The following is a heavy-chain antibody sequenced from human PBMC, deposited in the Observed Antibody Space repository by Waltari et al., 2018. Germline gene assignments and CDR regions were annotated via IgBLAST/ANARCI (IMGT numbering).Heavy chain of an antibody. CDR1: GGSINNYY. CDR3: ARGVVLPRY. CDR2: IYTSRTT. Sequence: QVQLEESGPGLVKPSETLSLTCTVSGGSINNYYWSWVRQPAGKGLEWIGRIYTSRTTNYNPSLKSRVTMSVDASRSQCSLKLSSVTAADTAVYFCARGVVLPRYWGQGTLVTVSS. J-gene: IGHJ4*02. V-gene: IGHV4-4*07.